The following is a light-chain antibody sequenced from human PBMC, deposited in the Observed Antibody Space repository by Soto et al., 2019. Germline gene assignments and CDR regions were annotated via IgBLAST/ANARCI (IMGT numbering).Light chain of an antibody. V-gene: IGKV3-15*01. CDR2: GAS. CDR1: QSIGNN. Sequence: EIVMTQSPATLSVFPGERVTLSCRASQSIGNNLAWYQQRPGQSPRLLIYGASTRATGIPDRFSGSGSGTEFTLIISSLRSEDFAVYYCHQYNNWLETFGQGIKVEIK. CDR3: HQYNNWLET. J-gene: IGKJ1*01.